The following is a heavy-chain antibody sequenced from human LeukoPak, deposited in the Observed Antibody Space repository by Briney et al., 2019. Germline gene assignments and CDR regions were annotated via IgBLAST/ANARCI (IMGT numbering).Heavy chain of an antibody. V-gene: IGHV3-23*01. CDR2: ISGSGGST. Sequence: GGSLRLSRAASGFTFSSYAMSWVRQAPGKGLEWVLAISGSGGSTYYADSVKGRFTISRDNSKNTLYLQMNSLRAEDTAVYYCAKDSRYCSSTSCYWPLYYFDYWGQGTLVTVSS. D-gene: IGHD2-2*01. CDR1: GFTFSSYA. CDR3: AKDSRYCSSTSCYWPLYYFDY. J-gene: IGHJ4*02.